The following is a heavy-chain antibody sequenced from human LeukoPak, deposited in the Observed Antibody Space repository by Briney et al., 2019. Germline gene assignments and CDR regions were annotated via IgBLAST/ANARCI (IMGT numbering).Heavy chain of an antibody. V-gene: IGHV4-34*01. J-gene: IGHJ4*02. CDR3: ARGLNSLVGATHFDY. Sequence: SETLSLTCAVYGGSFSGYYWSWIRQPPGKGLEWIGEINHSGSTNYNPSLKSRVTISVDTSKNQFSLKLSSVIAADTAVYYCARGLNSLVGATHFDYWGQGTLVTVSS. CDR1: GGSFSGYY. D-gene: IGHD1-26*01. CDR2: INHSGST.